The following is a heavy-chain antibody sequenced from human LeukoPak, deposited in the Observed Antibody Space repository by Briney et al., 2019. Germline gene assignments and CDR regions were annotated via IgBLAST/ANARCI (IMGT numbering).Heavy chain of an antibody. CDR1: GGSISSYY. CDR2: IYYSGST. CDR3: ARQDSGTYLNPLDI. J-gene: IGHJ3*02. V-gene: IGHV4-59*08. Sequence: SETLSLTCTVSGGSISSYYWSWIRQPPGRGLEWIGNIYYSGSTSYNPSLMSRVTISVDTSKNQFSLKLRSVTAADTAVYYCARQDSGTYLNPLDIWGQGTVVTVSS. D-gene: IGHD1-26*01.